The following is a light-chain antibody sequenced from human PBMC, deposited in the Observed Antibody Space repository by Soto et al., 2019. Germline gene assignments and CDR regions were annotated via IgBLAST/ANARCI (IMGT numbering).Light chain of an antibody. CDR2: DAS. V-gene: IGKV1-5*01. CDR1: QSISSW. Sequence: DIQMTPSPSTPSASVGDRVTHPFRASQSISSWLAWYQQKPGKAPKLLIYDASTLQSGVPSRFSGSGSGTDFTLTISCLQSEDFATYYCQQYYSYLITFGQGTRLEIK. J-gene: IGKJ5*01. CDR3: QQYYSYLIT.